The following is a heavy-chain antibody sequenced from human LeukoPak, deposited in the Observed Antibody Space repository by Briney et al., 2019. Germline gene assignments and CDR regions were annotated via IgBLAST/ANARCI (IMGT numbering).Heavy chain of an antibody. Sequence: SETLSLTCTVSGGSISSGDYYWTWIRQPPGKGLEWLGYVYYSGSTYYNPSLKSRVTISVDTSKNQFSLKLSSVTAADTAVYYCARGRNTFDYWGQGTLVTVSS. J-gene: IGHJ4*02. V-gene: IGHV4-30-4*01. CDR1: GGSISSGDYY. D-gene: IGHD2/OR15-2a*01. CDR2: VYYSGST. CDR3: ARGRNTFDY.